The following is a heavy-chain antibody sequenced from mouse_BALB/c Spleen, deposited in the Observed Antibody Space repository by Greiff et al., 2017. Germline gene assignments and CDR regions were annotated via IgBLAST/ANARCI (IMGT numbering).Heavy chain of an antibody. J-gene: IGHJ2*01. V-gene: IGHV5-9-4*01. D-gene: IGHD1-1*01. CDR3: ARGDYGSSPYYFDY. Sequence: EVQGVESGGGLVKPGGSLKLSCAASGFTFSSYAMSWVRQSPEKRLEWVAEISSGGSYTYYPDTVTGRFTISRDNAKNTLYLEMSSLRSEDTAMYYCARGDYGSSPYYFDYWGQGTTLTVSS. CDR2: ISSGGSYT. CDR1: GFTFSSYA.